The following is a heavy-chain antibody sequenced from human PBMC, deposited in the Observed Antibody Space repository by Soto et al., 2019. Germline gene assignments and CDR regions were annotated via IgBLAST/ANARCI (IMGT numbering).Heavy chain of an antibody. CDR2: ISGSGGST. V-gene: IGHV3-23*01. D-gene: IGHD2-15*01. CDR3: ASSFLAYYYFDY. CDR1: GFTFSSYA. Sequence: EVQLLESGGGLVQPGGSLRLSCAASGFTFSSYAMSWVRQAPGKGLEWVSAISGSGGSTYYADSVKGRFTISRDNSKNTLCLQMNSLRAEDTAVYYCASSFLAYYYFDYWGQGTLVTVSS. J-gene: IGHJ4*02.